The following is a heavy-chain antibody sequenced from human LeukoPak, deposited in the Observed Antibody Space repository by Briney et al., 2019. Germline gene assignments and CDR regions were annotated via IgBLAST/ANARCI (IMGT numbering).Heavy chain of an antibody. CDR3: ARDMRAAGNAFDI. Sequence: GGSLRLSCAASGFTFSDYYMSWIRQAPGKGLEWVSYISSSGSIIYYADSVKGRFTISRDNSKNTLYLQMNSLRAEDTAVYYCARDMRAAGNAFDIWGQGTMVTVSS. J-gene: IGHJ3*02. CDR2: ISSSGSII. D-gene: IGHD2-15*01. V-gene: IGHV3-11*01. CDR1: GFTFSDYY.